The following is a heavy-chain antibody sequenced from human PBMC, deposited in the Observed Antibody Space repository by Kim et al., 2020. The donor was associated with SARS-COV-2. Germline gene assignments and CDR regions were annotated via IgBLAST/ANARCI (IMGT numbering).Heavy chain of an antibody. Sequence: GGSLRLSCAASGFTFSSYGIKWVRKAPGKGLEWVAVISYDGSNKYYADSVKGRFTISRDNSKNTLYLQMNSLRAEDTAVYYCAKDHESYVYGSGGFDYWGQGTLVTVSS. D-gene: IGHD3-10*01. CDR3: AKDHESYVYGSGGFDY. J-gene: IGHJ4*02. CDR2: ISYDGSNK. CDR1: GFTFSSYG. V-gene: IGHV3-30*18.